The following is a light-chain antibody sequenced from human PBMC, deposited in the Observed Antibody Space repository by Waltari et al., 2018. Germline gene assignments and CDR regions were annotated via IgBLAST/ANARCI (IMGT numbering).Light chain of an antibody. V-gene: IGKV1-5*03. Sequence: DIQMTQSPSTLSASVGDRVTITCRASQSISSWLAWYQQKPGKAPKLLIYKASSLESGDPSRFSGSGSGTEFTLSISSLQPDDFAVYYCQQYSGYEWTFGQGTKVEIK. J-gene: IGKJ1*01. CDR2: KAS. CDR3: QQYSGYEWT. CDR1: QSISSW.